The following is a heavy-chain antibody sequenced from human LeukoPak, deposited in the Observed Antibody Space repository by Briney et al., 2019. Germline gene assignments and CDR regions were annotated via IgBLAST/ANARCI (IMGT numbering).Heavy chain of an antibody. Sequence: PSETLSLTCAVYGGSFSGYYWSWIRQPPGKGLEWIGEINHSGSTNYNPSLKSRVTISVDTSKNQFSLKLSSVTAADTAVYYCARTRSDHYGSGSYRPPFDYWGQGTLVTVSS. D-gene: IGHD3-10*01. CDR2: INHSGST. CDR3: ARTRSDHYGSGSYRPPFDY. CDR1: GGSFSGYY. V-gene: IGHV4-34*01. J-gene: IGHJ4*02.